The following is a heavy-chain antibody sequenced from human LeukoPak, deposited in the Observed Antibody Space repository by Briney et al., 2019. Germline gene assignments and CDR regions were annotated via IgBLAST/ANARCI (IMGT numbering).Heavy chain of an antibody. CDR1: GYTVTGYY. CDR2: INPNSGGT. V-gene: IGHV1-2*02. CDR3: ARDLDYGSGSFSN. Sequence: ASVKVSCKASGYTVTGYYMRWVRQAPGQGLEWMGWINPNSGGTTYAQKFQGRVTMTTDTSISTAYLELNGLRSDDTAVYYCARDLDYGSGSFSNWGQGAIVTVSS. D-gene: IGHD3-10*01. J-gene: IGHJ4*02.